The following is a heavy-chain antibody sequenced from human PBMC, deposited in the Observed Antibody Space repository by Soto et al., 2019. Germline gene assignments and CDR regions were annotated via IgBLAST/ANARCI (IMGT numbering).Heavy chain of an antibody. CDR3: VRALGSRFMEWPRFDP. Sequence: QVPLQESGPGLVKPSQTLSLTCIVSGASISSGDYYWSWVRQPPGKGLEWIGHISYSGTIDYSPSLKSRVTISLDTSKNQFSLNLKSVTAADTAVYYCVRALGSRFMEWPRFDPWGQGTLVTVSS. CDR1: GASISSGDYY. V-gene: IGHV4-30-4*01. D-gene: IGHD3-3*01. J-gene: IGHJ5*02. CDR2: ISYSGTI.